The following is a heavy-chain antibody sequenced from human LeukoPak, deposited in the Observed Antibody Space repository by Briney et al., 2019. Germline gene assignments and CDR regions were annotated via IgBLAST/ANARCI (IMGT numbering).Heavy chain of an antibody. Sequence: SETLSLTCAVSGGSISSGGYSWSWIRQPPGKGLEWIGYIYHSGSTYYNPSLKSRVTISVDRSKNQFSLKLSSVTAADTAVYYCARGGSGTNWFDPWGQGTLVNVSS. D-gene: IGHD3-10*01. CDR1: GGSISSGGYS. CDR2: IYHSGST. CDR3: ARGGSGTNWFDP. J-gene: IGHJ5*02. V-gene: IGHV4-30-2*01.